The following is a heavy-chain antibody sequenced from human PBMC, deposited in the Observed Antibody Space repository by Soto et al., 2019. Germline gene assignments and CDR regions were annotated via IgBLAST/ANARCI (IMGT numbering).Heavy chain of an antibody. Sequence: ESLKISCKGSGYSFTSYWISWVRQMPGKGLEWMGRINPTDSYITYNPSFQGHVTISIDKSIRTAYLQWGTLKASDTAIYYCARGMSTLTTSYHYGLDVWGQGTTVTVSS. J-gene: IGHJ6*02. CDR1: GYSFTSYW. CDR3: ARGMSTLTTSYHYGLDV. V-gene: IGHV5-10-1*01. D-gene: IGHD1-1*01. CDR2: INPTDSYI.